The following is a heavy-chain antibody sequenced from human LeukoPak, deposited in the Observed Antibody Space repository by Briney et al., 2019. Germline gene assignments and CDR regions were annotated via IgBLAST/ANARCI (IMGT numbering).Heavy chain of an antibody. J-gene: IGHJ3*02. CDR2: IYTSGST. D-gene: IGHD6-13*01. V-gene: IGHV4-4*07. Sequence: PSETLSLTCTVSGGSISSYYGSWIRQPAGKGLEWIGRIYTSGSTNYTPSLKSRVTMSVDTSKNQFSLKLSSVTAADTAVYYCARIRYSSRRDAFDIWGQGTMVTVSS. CDR1: GGSISSYY. CDR3: ARIRYSSRRDAFDI.